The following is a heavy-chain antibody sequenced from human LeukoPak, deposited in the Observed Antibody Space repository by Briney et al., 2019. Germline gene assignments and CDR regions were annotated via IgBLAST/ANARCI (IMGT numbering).Heavy chain of an antibody. Sequence: PSETLSLTCIVSDGSITSDYWTWIRKTPRKGVELIVHIYYSWDTNYNPSLSSRATISVDTSKNQASLTLTSVTAADTAVYYCARRTYDYESGYYYGRGWFDPWGQGTLVTVSS. CDR1: DGSITSDY. V-gene: IGHV4-59*08. D-gene: IGHD3-22*01. J-gene: IGHJ5*02. CDR2: IYYSWDT. CDR3: ARRTYDYESGYYYGRGWFDP.